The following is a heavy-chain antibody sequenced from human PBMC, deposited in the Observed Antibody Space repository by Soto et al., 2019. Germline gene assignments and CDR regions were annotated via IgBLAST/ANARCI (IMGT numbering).Heavy chain of an antibody. CDR3: ASQQQRLLGGVSSYWDH. CDR1: GFTLNKFP. CDR2: VSPDGNQK. V-gene: IGHV3-30-3*01. J-gene: IGHJ4*02. Sequence: PGGSLRLSCVASGFTLNKFPTHWVRQAPGKGLEWVAIVSPDGNQKSYADSVQCRFSISRDNSKKTVYLQMNDLRREDTALYYCASQQQRLLGGVSSYWDHWGLGNLVTASS. D-gene: IGHD3-16*01.